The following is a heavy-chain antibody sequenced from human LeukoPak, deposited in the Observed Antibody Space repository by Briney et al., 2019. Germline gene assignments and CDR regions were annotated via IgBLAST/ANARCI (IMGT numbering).Heavy chain of an antibody. V-gene: IGHV3-33*01. Sequence: PGGSLRLSCAASGFTFRTFGMHWVRQAPGKGLECVAIIWYDGINKYCADSVKGRFTISRDNSKNTLYLQMNSLRAEDTAVYYCARDYYDGSGQLHAGAHAFDIWGQGTMVTVSS. D-gene: IGHD3-22*01. CDR3: ARDYYDGSGQLHAGAHAFDI. J-gene: IGHJ3*02. CDR2: IWYDGINK. CDR1: GFTFRTFG.